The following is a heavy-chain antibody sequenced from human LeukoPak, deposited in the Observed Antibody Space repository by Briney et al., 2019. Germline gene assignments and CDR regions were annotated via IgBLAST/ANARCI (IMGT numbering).Heavy chain of an antibody. CDR1: GFTFSSYW. CDR2: INSDGSST. D-gene: IGHD3-9*01. Sequence: GGSLRLSCAASGFTFSSYWMHWVRQAPGKGLVWVSRINSDGSSTSYADSVKGRFTISRDNAKNTLYLQMSSLRAEDTAVYYCAREAPYDILTGWYYGMDVWGQGTTVTVSS. CDR3: AREAPYDILTGWYYGMDV. J-gene: IGHJ6*02. V-gene: IGHV3-74*01.